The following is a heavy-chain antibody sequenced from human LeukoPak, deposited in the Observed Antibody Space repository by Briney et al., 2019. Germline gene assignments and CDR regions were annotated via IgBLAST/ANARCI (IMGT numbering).Heavy chain of an antibody. J-gene: IGHJ4*02. CDR3: ARDLRYSSGY. V-gene: IGHV3-74*03. CDR1: GFTFSNYW. D-gene: IGHD6-19*01. CDR2: IDNAGSIT. Sequence: GGSLRLSCAASGFTFSNYWIHWVRQAPGKGLVWVSRIDNAGSITTYADSVKGRFTISRDNAENTLYLQMSSLRVEDTAVYYCARDLRYSSGYWGQGTLVTVSS.